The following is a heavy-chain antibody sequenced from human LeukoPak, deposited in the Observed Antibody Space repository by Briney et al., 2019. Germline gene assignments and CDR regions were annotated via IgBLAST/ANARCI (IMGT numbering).Heavy chain of an antibody. V-gene: IGHV3-23*01. D-gene: IGHD3-3*01. Sequence: PGGSLRLSCAASGFTFSSYAMSWVRQAPGKGLEWVSAISGSGGSTYYADSVKGRFTISRDNSKNTLYLQMNSLRAEDTAVYYCAKDVVLRFLEWFPTRFDYWGQGTLVTVSS. CDR1: GFTFSSYA. J-gene: IGHJ4*02. CDR2: ISGSGGST. CDR3: AKDVVLRFLEWFPTRFDY.